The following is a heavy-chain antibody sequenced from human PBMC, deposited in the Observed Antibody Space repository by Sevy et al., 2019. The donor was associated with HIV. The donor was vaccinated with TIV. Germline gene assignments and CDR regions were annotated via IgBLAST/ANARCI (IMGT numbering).Heavy chain of an antibody. Sequence: SETLSLTCSVSAGSISSYFSTWVRQSPGKGLEWIGNIYFTGNTDYSPSLKSRVSLSLDTSKSQFSLTLNSVTAADTAVYYCARDSTTRPRVLDYWGQGTLVTVSS. D-gene: IGHD1-1*01. J-gene: IGHJ4*02. V-gene: IGHV4-59*01. CDR2: IYFTGNT. CDR3: ARDSTTRPRVLDY. CDR1: AGSISSYF.